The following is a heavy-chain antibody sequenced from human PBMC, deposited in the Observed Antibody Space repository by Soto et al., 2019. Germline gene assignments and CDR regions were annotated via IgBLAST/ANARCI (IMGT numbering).Heavy chain of an antibody. V-gene: IGHV3-11*06. J-gene: IGHJ4*02. D-gene: IGHD2-8*01. Sequence: PGGSLRLSCAASGFTFSDYYMSWIRQAPGKGLEWVSYISSSSSYTNYADPVKGRFTISRDNAKNSLYLQMNSLRAEDTAVYYCARTPDCTNGVCSAGFDYWGQGTLVTVSS. CDR3: ARTPDCTNGVCSAGFDY. CDR1: GFTFSDYY. CDR2: ISSSSSYT.